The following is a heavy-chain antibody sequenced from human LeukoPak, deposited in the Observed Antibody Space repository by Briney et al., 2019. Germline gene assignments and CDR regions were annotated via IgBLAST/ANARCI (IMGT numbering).Heavy chain of an antibody. J-gene: IGHJ5*02. CDR3: AKATTTIAAVPHSP. D-gene: IGHD6-13*01. Sequence: AAPVTVSCKASGYSFTTYDVNWVRQAPGQGLEWMGWMNPKSGNTGYAPKFQGRVTMTRNTSIDTAFMELKSLSFEDTAVYYCAKATTTIAAVPHSPWGQGTLVTVSS. CDR2: MNPKSGNT. V-gene: IGHV1-8*01. CDR1: GYSFTTYD.